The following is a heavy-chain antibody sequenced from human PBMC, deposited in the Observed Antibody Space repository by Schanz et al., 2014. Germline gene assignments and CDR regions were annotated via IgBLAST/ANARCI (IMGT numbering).Heavy chain of an antibody. J-gene: IGHJ5*02. V-gene: IGHV1-18*01. CDR1: GYTFTSYG. CDR2: ITAYNGDT. D-gene: IGHD2-2*01. CDR3: ARDRRRYCSTASCLHDNWFDP. Sequence: QVHLVQSGAEVKKPGASVKVSCKASGYTFTSYGINWVRQAPGQGLEWMGWITAYNGDTNYALKLQGRVTMTTDTSTGTAYMELRSLRSDDTAVYYCARDRRRYCSTASCLHDNWFDPWGQGTLVNGSS.